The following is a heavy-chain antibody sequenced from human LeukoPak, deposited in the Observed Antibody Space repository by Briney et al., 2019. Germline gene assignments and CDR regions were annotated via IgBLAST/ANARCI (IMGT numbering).Heavy chain of an antibody. CDR3: AKGPHIRTMWLFDS. Sequence: QPGGPLRLSCAASGLTFSSYAMSWVRQAPGKGLEWASSITGSGAETNSADAVKGRFTISRDNSKNTLYLQMNTLRAEDTAVYYCAKGPHIRTMWLFDSWGQGSLVTVSS. J-gene: IGHJ4*02. CDR2: ITGSGAET. CDR1: GLTFSSYA. D-gene: IGHD1-14*01. V-gene: IGHV3-23*01.